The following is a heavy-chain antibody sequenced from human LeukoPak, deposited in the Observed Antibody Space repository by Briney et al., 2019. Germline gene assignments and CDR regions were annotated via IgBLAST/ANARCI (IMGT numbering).Heavy chain of an antibody. CDR3: ARANYYGSGSYYGAFYMDV. J-gene: IGHJ6*03. Sequence: SQTLSLTCTVSGGSISSGDYYWSWIRQPPGKGLEWIGYIYYSGSTYYNPSLKSRVTISVDTSKNQFSLKLSSVTAADTAVYYCARANYYGSGSYYGAFYMDVWGKGTTVTVSS. CDR1: GGSISSGDYY. D-gene: IGHD3-10*01. CDR2: IYYSGST. V-gene: IGHV4-30-4*08.